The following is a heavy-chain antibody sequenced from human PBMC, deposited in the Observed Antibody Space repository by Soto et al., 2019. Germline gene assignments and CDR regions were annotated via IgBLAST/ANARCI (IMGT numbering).Heavy chain of an antibody. V-gene: IGHV3-9*01. Sequence: HPGGSLRLSCAVSGFTFEDYAMHWVWQAPGKGLEWVSGISWDSRSVAYADSVKGRFTISRDNAENSLHLQMNSLRAEDTAVYYCAKDSIRRSFSRSSTRARDAFDIWGQGTMVTVSS. D-gene: IGHD6-6*01. CDR2: ISWDSRSV. CDR1: GFTFEDYA. CDR3: AKDSIRRSFSRSSTRARDAFDI. J-gene: IGHJ3*02.